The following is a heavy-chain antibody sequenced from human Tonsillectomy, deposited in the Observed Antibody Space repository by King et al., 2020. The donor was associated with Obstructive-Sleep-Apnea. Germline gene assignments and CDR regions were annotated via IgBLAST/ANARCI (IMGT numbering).Heavy chain of an antibody. D-gene: IGHD1-1*01. Sequence: QLQESGPGLVRPSETLSLTCTLSGGSFSSYYGCWIRQPPGKGLEWIGYMYYSWSTNYNPSLKSRGTISVDTSKNQFALNLNSVTAADTAVYYCARGTGGLDPWGQGILVTVSS. CDR1: GGSFSSYY. CDR2: MYYSWST. CDR3: ARGTGGLDP. V-gene: IGHV4-59*01. J-gene: IGHJ5*02.